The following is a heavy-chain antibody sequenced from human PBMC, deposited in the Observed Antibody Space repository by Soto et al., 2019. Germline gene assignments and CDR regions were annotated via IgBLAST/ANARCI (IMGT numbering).Heavy chain of an antibody. CDR2: IYSGGST. V-gene: IGHV3-53*01. CDR1: GFTVSSNY. J-gene: IGHJ6*02. CDR3: AREARYYDFWSGYSLQDYYGMDV. D-gene: IGHD3-3*01. Sequence: GSLRLSCAASGFTVSSNYMSWVRQAPGKGLEWVSVIYSGGSTCYADSVKGRFTISRDNSKNTLYLQMNSLRAEDTAVYYCAREARYYDFWSGYSLQDYYGMDVWGQGTTVTVSS.